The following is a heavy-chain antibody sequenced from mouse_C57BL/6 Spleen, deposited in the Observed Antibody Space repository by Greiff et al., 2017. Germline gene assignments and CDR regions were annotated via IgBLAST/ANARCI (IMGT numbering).Heavy chain of an antibody. CDR3: ARDRRLYYCTYDALAY. J-gene: IGHJ4*01. V-gene: IGHV5-4*01. D-gene: IGHD2-1*01. Sequence: EVMLVESGGGLVKPGGSLKLSCAASGFTFSSYAMSWVRQTPEKRLEWVATISDGGSYTYYPDNVQGRFTISIDNAKNNLYLQMSHLKSEDTAIYCCARDRRLYYCTYDALAYWGQGTSVTVSS. CDR1: GFTFSSYA. CDR2: ISDGGSYT.